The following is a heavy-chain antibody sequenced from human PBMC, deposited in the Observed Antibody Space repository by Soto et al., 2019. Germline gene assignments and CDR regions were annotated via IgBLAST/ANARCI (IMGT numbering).Heavy chain of an antibody. CDR3: ARDQPGYSYGYGLGY. CDR2: ISSSSSYI. D-gene: IGHD5-18*01. V-gene: IGHV3-21*01. Sequence: GSLRLSCAASGFTFSSYSMNWVRQAPGKGLERVSSISSSSSYIYYADSVKGRFTISRDNAKNSLYLQMNSLRAEDTAVYYCARDQPGYSYGYGLGYWGQGTLVTVSS. J-gene: IGHJ4*02. CDR1: GFTFSSYS.